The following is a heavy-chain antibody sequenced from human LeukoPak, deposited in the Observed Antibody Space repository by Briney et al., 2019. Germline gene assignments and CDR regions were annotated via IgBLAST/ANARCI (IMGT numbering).Heavy chain of an antibody. J-gene: IGHJ4*02. V-gene: IGHV4-59*01. CDR1: GGSISSYY. CDR3: AREGSRDFWSEPVYYFDC. D-gene: IGHD3-3*01. Sequence: SETLSPTCTVSGGSISSYYWSWIRQPPGKGLEWIGYIHYSGSTYYNPSLTSRVTISVDTSKNQFSLRLSSVTAADTAVYYCAREGSRDFWSEPVYYFDCWGQGTLVTVSS. CDR2: IHYSGST.